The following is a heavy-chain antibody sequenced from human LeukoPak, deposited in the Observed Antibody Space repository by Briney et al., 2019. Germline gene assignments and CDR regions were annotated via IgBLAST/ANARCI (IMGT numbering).Heavy chain of an antibody. V-gene: IGHV3-30*02. CDR3: AKSPVSSCRGSFCYPFDY. CDR2: IRYDGNNK. Sequence: GGSLRLSCTASGFTFSSYGMHWVRQAPGKGLEWVAFIRYDGNNKYYADSVKGRFTISRDNSKNPLYLQMNTLRAEDTAVYFCAKSPVSSCRGSFCYPFDYWGQGSLVTVSS. CDR1: GFTFSSYG. J-gene: IGHJ4*02. D-gene: IGHD2-15*01.